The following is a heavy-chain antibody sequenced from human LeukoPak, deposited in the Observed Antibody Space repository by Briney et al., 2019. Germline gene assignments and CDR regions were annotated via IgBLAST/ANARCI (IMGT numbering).Heavy chain of an antibody. CDR3: ARDATIFGVDY. CDR1: GGSFSGYY. V-gene: IGHV4-34*01. D-gene: IGHD3-3*01. J-gene: IGHJ4*02. Sequence: SETLSLTCAVYGGSFSGYYWSWIRQPPGKGLEWIGEINHSGGTNYNPSLKSRVTISVDTSKNQFSLKLSSVTAADTAVYYCARDATIFGVDYWGQGTLVTVSS. CDR2: INHSGGT.